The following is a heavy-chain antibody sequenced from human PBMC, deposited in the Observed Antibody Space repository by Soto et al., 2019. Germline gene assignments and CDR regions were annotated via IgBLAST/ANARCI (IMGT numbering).Heavy chain of an antibody. CDR2: TYYSGST. CDR3: ARKEYYGSRSHI. V-gene: IGHV4-31*03. CDR1: GGSISSGGYY. D-gene: IGHD3-10*01. J-gene: IGHJ3*02. Sequence: QVQLQQSGPGLVKPSQTLSLTCTVSGGSISSGGYYWSWLRQHRGQGLGLIGYTYYSGSTYYNPTLRSGVTISVDTSKNQFYLELSSVTSADTAVYYCARKEYYGSRSHIWGQGTMVTVSS.